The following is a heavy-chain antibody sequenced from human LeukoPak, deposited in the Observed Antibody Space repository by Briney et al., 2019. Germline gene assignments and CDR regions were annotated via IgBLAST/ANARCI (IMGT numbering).Heavy chain of an antibody. D-gene: IGHD3-10*02. CDR3: ARGGPTPVRY. V-gene: IGHV5-51*01. CDR2: LYPGDSDT. J-gene: IGHJ4*02. Sequence: GEALQISSQGPRYGFTSYWIGWVRPVTGKGLEWMGSLYPGDSDTSYSPFFQGQVAISADKSISTAYLQWSSLKASDTAMYYCARGGPTPVRYWGQGTLVTVSS. CDR1: RYGFTSYW.